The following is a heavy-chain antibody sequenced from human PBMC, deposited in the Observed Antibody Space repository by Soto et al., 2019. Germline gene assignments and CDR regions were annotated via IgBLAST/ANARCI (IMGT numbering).Heavy chain of an antibody. D-gene: IGHD5-18*01. CDR2: INAGSADI. CDR3: ARVGRRGYSYSHFAY. V-gene: IGHV1-3*01. Sequence: QVPLVQSGAEVKKPGASVKVSCRASGYTFTTYALHWVRQAPGQRLEWMGWINAGSADIKYSQKFQGRVTITRDTSASTVYMELSSLRSADTAVYYCARVGRRGYSYSHFAYWGQGTLVTVAS. CDR1: GYTFTTYA. J-gene: IGHJ4*02.